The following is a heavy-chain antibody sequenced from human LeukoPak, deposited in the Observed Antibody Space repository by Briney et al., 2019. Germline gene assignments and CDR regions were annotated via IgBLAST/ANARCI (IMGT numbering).Heavy chain of an antibody. CDR3: ARPGRFDSSGYSLDDLDI. V-gene: IGHV3-72*01. D-gene: IGHD3-22*01. Sequence: GGSLRLSCAASGFTFSDHHLDWVRQAPGKGLEWVGRIRNKANSYTTEYAASVKGRFTISRDDSKNSVCLQMKSLKTEDTAVYYCARPGRFDSSGYSLDDLDIWGQGTMVTVSS. J-gene: IGHJ3*02. CDR2: IRNKANSYTT. CDR1: GFTFSDHH.